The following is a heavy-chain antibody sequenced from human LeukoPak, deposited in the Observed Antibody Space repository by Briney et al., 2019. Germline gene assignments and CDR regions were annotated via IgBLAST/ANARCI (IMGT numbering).Heavy chain of an antibody. D-gene: IGHD3-22*01. CDR3: TRATGYYYDSSGHYFDY. CDR1: GFTFGDYA. J-gene: IGHJ4*02. CDR2: IRSKAYGGTT. V-gene: IGHV3-49*03. Sequence: GGSLRLSCTASGFTFGDYAMSWFRQAPGKGLEWVGFIRSKAYGGTTEYAASVKGRFTISRDDSKSIAYLQMNSLKTEDTAVYYCTRATGYYYDSSGHYFDYWGQGTLVTVSS.